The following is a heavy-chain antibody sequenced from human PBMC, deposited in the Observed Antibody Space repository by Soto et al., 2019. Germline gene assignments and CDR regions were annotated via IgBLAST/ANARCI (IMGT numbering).Heavy chain of an antibody. CDR1: GGSISSGGYS. V-gene: IGHV4-30-2*01. D-gene: IGHD2-15*01. CDR3: DVVSPGNYYGLDV. CDR2: IYHSGST. J-gene: IGHJ6*02. Sequence: SETLSLTCAVSGGSISSGGYSWNWIRQPPGKGLEWIGYIYHSGSTYYNPSLKSRVTISIDRSKNQFSLKMTSVTAADTALYYCDVVSPGNYYGLDVWGQGTTVTVSS.